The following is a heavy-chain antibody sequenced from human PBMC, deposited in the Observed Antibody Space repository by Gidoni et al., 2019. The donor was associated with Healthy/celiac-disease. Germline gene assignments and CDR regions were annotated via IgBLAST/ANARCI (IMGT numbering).Heavy chain of an antibody. V-gene: IGHV4-59*01. CDR3: ARLYSSSSVGAPYYYYMDV. Sequence: QVQLQESGPGLVKPSETLSLTSTVAGGSISSYYWSWIRQPPGKGLECIGYIYYSGSTNYNPSLKSRVTISVDTSKNQFSLKLSSVTAADTAAYYCARLYSSSSVGAPYYYYMDVWGKGTTVTVSS. CDR2: IYYSGST. J-gene: IGHJ6*03. D-gene: IGHD6-6*01. CDR1: GGSISSYY.